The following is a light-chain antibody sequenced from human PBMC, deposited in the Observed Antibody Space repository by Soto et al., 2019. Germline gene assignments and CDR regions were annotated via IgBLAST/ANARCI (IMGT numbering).Light chain of an antibody. CDR2: AAS. V-gene: IGKV1-39*01. CDR1: QSIRRY. Sequence: DIQMTQSPSSLSASVGDRITITCRSSQSIRRYLNWYQHKPGKAPKLLINAASSLERGVPSRFSGGGSGTDFTLNISSLQPDDFAAYYCQQNYRATPWTLGQGTKVDIK. CDR3: QQNYRATPWT. J-gene: IGKJ1*01.